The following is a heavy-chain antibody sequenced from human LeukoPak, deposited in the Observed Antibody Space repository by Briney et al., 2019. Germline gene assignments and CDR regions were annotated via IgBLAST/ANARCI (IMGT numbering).Heavy chain of an antibody. CDR3: ERIYYNFWRGRKGRLGFDY. V-gene: IGHV5-51*01. CDR2: IYPGDSDT. CDR1: GSSFTSYL. Sequence: GESLKISCKGSGSSFTSYLIGGVRTTREKGLEWVGIIYPGDSDTRSNPSFQGQATISADKSITTAYLRRSSLKDSDTACYYGERIYYNFWRGRKGRLGFDYWGQGTLVTVSS. D-gene: IGHD3-3*01. J-gene: IGHJ4*02.